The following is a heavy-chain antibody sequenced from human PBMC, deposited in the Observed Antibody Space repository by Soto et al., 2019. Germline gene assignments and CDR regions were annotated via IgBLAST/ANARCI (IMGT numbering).Heavy chain of an antibody. J-gene: IGHJ6*02. D-gene: IGHD3-10*01. Sequence: QVQLQESGPGLVKPSETLSLTCTVSGGSIDGRNCAWIRQPPGKGLEWLGYVYYDGGSSYNPSVRRRPTLSREPSKSQFSLQVRSVTAADTAVYYCVRQGIGNLHGLVDVWGRGTTVTVSS. CDR3: VRQGIGNLHGLVDV. CDR1: GGSIDGRN. V-gene: IGHV4-59*08. CDR2: VYYDGGS.